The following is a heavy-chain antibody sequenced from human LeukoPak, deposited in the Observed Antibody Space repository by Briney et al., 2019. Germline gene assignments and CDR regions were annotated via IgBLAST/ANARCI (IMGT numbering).Heavy chain of an antibody. CDR2: IYGDGRT. V-gene: IGHV3-53*01. D-gene: IGHD3-3*01. CDR1: GFSVSNNY. J-gene: IGHJ4*02. CDR3: ARGRGLGVVGPYFDY. Sequence: GGSLRLSCVVSGFSVSNNYIIWVRQAPGNGLERVSVIYGDGRTSHSASVRGRFTISRDNSKNIVSLQMNNLRAEDTAVYYCARGRGLGVVGPYFDYWGQGTLVTVSS.